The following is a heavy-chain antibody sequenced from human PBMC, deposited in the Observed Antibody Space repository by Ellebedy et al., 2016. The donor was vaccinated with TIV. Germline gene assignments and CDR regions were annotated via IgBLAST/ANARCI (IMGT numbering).Heavy chain of an antibody. Sequence: GGSLRLSCAASPFTVSSSYMSWVRQAPGKGPEWVSVISVGLSTYYADSVKGRFTVSRDDSKNTLHLQMHSLRAEDTAVYYCARESFNDVDLRIWGVFDIWGQGTMVTVSS. D-gene: IGHD2/OR15-2a*01. CDR3: ARESFNDVDLRIWGVFDI. J-gene: IGHJ3*02. CDR2: ISVGLST. CDR1: PFTVSSSY. V-gene: IGHV3-66*01.